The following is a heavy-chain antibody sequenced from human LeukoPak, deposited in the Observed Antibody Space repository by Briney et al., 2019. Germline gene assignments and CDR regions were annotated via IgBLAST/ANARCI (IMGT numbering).Heavy chain of an antibody. CDR2: IIPIFGTA. J-gene: IGHJ4*02. CDR1: GGTFSSYA. Sequence: GASVKVSCKASGGTFSSYAISWVRQAPGQGLEWMGGIIPIFGTANYAQKFQGRVTITADESTSTAYKELSSLRSEDTAVYYCARTGHIVATIAGEGTFDYWGQGTLVTVSS. D-gene: IGHD5-12*01. V-gene: IGHV1-69*13. CDR3: ARTGHIVATIAGEGTFDY.